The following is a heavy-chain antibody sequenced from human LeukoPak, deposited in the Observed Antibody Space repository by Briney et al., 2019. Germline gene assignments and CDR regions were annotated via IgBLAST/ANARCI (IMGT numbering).Heavy chain of an antibody. J-gene: IGHJ6*03. V-gene: IGHV1-69*05. CDR2: IIPIFGTA. CDR1: GGTFSSYA. CDR3: ARAELEGIVVVPHNYYYMDV. Sequence: SVKVSCKASGGTFSSYAISWVRQAPGQGLEWMGGIIPIFGTANYAQKFQGRVTITTDESTSTAYMELSSLRSEDTAVYYCARAELEGIVVVPHNYYYMDVWGKGTTVTVSS. D-gene: IGHD2-2*01.